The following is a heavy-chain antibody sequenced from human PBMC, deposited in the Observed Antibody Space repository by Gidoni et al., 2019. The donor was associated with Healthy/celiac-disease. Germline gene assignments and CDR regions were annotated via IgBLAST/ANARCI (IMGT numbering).Heavy chain of an antibody. D-gene: IGHD6-13*01. V-gene: IGHV3-30*01. Sequence: QVQLVASGGGVVQPGRSLGLSCAASGCTFSSYAMHWVRQAPGKGLEWVAVISYDGSNKYYADSVKGRFTISRDNSKNTLYLQMNSLRAEDTAVYYCARDSAAAGTDWFDPWGQGTLVTVSS. J-gene: IGHJ5*02. CDR1: GCTFSSYA. CDR2: ISYDGSNK. CDR3: ARDSAAAGTDWFDP.